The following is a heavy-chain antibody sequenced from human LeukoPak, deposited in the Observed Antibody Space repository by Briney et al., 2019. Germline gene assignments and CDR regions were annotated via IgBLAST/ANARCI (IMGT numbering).Heavy chain of an antibody. CDR2: ISTYTVET. Sequence: ASVKVSCKASGDTFTNYGISWVRQAPGQGLEWMGWISTYTVETIYAQKFQGRVTLSTDTSTSTAYMELRSLRSDDTAVYYCATQPGLGSLFKFWGQGTLVTVSS. J-gene: IGHJ4*02. D-gene: IGHD2-8*02. CDR3: ATQPGLGSLFKF. V-gene: IGHV1-18*01. CDR1: GDTFTNYG.